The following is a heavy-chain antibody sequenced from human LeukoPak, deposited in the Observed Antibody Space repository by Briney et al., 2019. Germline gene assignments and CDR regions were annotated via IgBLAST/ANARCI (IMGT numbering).Heavy chain of an antibody. D-gene: IGHD3-10*01. V-gene: IGHV3-23*01. CDR3: AKHYGSGTYYNYFTY. CDR2: ISDSGGRT. Sequence: PGGSLRLSCAASGXSFSSYALSWVRQAPGRGLEWVSAISDSGGRTYYADFVKGRFTISRDNSENTLFLQMSSLRAEDTATYYCAKHYGSGTYYNYFTYCGQGSLVSVSS. CDR1: GXSFSSYA. J-gene: IGHJ4*02.